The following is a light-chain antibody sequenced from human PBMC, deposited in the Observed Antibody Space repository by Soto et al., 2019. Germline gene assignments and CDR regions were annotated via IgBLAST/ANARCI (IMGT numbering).Light chain of an antibody. CDR2: EVS. CDR1: SSDVGDYNY. V-gene: IGLV2-8*01. CDR3: TSYAGTNNPYV. J-gene: IGLJ1*01. Sequence: QSALTQPPSASGSPGQSVTISCTGTSSDVGDYNYVSWYQQHPGKAPKLMIYEVSKRPSGVPDRFSGSKSGTTASLTVSGLQAEDEADYYCTSYAGTNNPYVFGAGTKVTVL.